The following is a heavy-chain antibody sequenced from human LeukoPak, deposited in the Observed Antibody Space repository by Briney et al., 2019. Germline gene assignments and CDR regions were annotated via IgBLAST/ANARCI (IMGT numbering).Heavy chain of an antibody. CDR2: IYSGGST. CDR1: GFTVSSDY. V-gene: IGHV3-53*01. CDR3: ASGSGSYRTPYYYMDV. D-gene: IGHD3-10*01. J-gene: IGHJ6*03. Sequence: GGSLRLSCAASGFTVSSDYMSWVRQAPGKGLEWVSVIYSGGSTYYADSVKGRFTISRDNSKNTLYLQMNSLRAEDTAVYYCASGSGSYRTPYYYMDVWGTGTTVTVSS.